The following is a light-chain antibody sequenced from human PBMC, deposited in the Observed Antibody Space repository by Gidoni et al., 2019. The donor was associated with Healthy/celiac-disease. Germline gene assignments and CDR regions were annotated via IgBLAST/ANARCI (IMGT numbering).Light chain of an antibody. CDR3: AAWDDSLNGVV. CDR2: TNY. V-gene: IGLV1-44*01. CDR1: SSNIGSNT. J-gene: IGLJ2*01. Sequence: QSVLTQPPSASGTPGQRVTISCSGSSSNIGSNTINWYQQLPGTAPKLLIYTNYQRPSGVPDRFSGSKSGTSASLAISVLQSEDEADYYCAAWDDSLNGVVFGGGTKLTVL.